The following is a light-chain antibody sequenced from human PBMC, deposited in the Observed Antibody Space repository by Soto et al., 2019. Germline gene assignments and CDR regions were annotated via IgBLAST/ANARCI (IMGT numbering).Light chain of an antibody. J-gene: IGLJ1*01. V-gene: IGLV3-21*04. CDR2: YDS. CDR3: QVWDSSSDHV. CDR1: NIGSKS. Sequence: SYELTQPPSVSVAPGKTARITCGGNNIGSKSVHWYQQKPGQAPVLVIYYDSDRPSGIPERFSGSNSGNTATLTISRVEAGDEADYYCQVWDSSSDHVFGTGTKLTVL.